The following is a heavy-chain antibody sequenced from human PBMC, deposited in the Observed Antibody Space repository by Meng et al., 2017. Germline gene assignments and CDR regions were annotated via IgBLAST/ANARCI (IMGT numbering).Heavy chain of an antibody. V-gene: IGHV6-1*01. J-gene: IGHJ4*02. CDR1: GSSVLSNMCA. D-gene: IGHD6-13*01. CDR3: SSGSSALDY. Sequence: PTYVIGGSSVLSNMCAWNWILHAPSRGTDGLGMTTYISNWYTDYTVSVNSRINSTPDTSTNQFYLQLNAVTPEDTAVYYYSSGSSALDYWGQGTLVTVSS. CDR2: TTYISNWYT.